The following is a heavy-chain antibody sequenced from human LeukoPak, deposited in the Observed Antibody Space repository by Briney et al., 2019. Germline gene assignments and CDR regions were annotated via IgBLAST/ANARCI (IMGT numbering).Heavy chain of an antibody. V-gene: IGHV3-23*01. Sequence: GGSLRSSCAASKFAFSSYAMSWVRQAPGKGLEWVSAISGGGGNTYYADSVKGRFTISRDNSKNTVYLQMNSLRVEDTAVYHCGKERYGSSSVVDYWGHGTLVTVSS. D-gene: IGHD6-6*01. CDR2: ISGGGGNT. CDR3: GKERYGSSSVVDY. CDR1: KFAFSSYA. J-gene: IGHJ4*01.